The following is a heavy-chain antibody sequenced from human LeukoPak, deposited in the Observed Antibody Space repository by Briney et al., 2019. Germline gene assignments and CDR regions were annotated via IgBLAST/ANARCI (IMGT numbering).Heavy chain of an antibody. D-gene: IGHD1-26*01. Sequence: GGSLRLSCAASGFTFSGYSLNWVRQAPGKGLEWVSSITSSGSSMYYADSVKGRLTISRDNAENSLYLQMNSLRAEDTAVYYCARVSTEPGSYDAFDIWGQGTMVTVSS. CDR2: ITSSGSSM. V-gene: IGHV3-21*01. CDR3: ARVSTEPGSYDAFDI. CDR1: GFTFSGYS. J-gene: IGHJ3*02.